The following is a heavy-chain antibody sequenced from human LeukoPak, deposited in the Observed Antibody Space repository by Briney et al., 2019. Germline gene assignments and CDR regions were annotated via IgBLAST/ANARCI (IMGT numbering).Heavy chain of an antibody. CDR1: GGSITSGNW. Sequence: SETLSLTCAVSGGSITSGNWWTWVRPSPGKGLEWIGEIHHGGTTNYNPSLKSRVTISVDKSKNQFSLKLNSVTAADTAVYYCAKKDYYYMDVWGKGTTVTVSS. J-gene: IGHJ6*03. V-gene: IGHV4-4*02. CDR3: AKKDYYYMDV. CDR2: IHHGGTT.